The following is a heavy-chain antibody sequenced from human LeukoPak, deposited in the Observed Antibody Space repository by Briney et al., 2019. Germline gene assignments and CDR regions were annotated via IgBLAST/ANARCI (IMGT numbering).Heavy chain of an antibody. CDR2: ISGSGGST. V-gene: IGHV3-23*01. CDR3: AKVRHSSGWHDAFDI. D-gene: IGHD6-19*01. CDR1: GFTFSSYA. J-gene: IGHJ3*02. Sequence: PGGSLRLSCAASGFTFSSYAMSLVRQAPGKGLEWVSVISGSGGSTYYADSVKGRFTISRDNSKNTLYLQMNSLRAEDTAVYYCAKVRHSSGWHDAFDIWGQGTMVTVSS.